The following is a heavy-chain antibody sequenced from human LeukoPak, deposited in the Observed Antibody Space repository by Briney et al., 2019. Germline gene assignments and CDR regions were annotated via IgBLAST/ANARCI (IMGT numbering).Heavy chain of an antibody. V-gene: IGHV3-20*01. D-gene: IGHD4-11*01. CDR3: ERGVYSNADYFDY. CDR1: GFTFDDYG. CDR2: VYWNGGST. Sequence: GGSLRLSCAVSGFTFDDYGMSWVRQAPGKGLEGVAGVYWNGGSTAYADPAKGRFTISRDNAKNSLYLQMNRLRVEDTALYHCERGVYSNADYFDYWGQGTLVTVSS. J-gene: IGHJ4*02.